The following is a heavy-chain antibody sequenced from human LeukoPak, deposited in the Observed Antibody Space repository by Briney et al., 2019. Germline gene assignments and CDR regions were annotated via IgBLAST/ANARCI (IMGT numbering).Heavy chain of an antibody. J-gene: IGHJ3*02. CDR3: ARQYCSGGSCYPASDAFDI. D-gene: IGHD2-15*01. CDR1: GGSFSGYY. Sequence: SETLSLTCAVYGGSFSGYYWSWIRQSPGKGLEWIGETYHSGSTNYNPSLKSRVTISLDTSKNQFSLKLSSVTAADTAVYHCARQYCSGGSCYPASDAFDIWGQGTMVTVSS. V-gene: IGHV4-34*01. CDR2: TYHSGST.